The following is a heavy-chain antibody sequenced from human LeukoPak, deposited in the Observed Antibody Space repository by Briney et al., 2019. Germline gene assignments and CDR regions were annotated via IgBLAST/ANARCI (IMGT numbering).Heavy chain of an antibody. CDR1: GFTFSSYS. V-gene: IGHV3-48*01. CDR2: ISASTGII. Sequence: PGGSLRLSCAASGFTFSSYSMNWVRQAPGKGLEWVSYISASTGIIYYADSVKGRFTISRDDAKNSLYLQMNSLRAEDTAVYYCARDSDIFDYWGQGTLVTVSS. D-gene: IGHD2-15*01. J-gene: IGHJ4*02. CDR3: ARDSDIFDY.